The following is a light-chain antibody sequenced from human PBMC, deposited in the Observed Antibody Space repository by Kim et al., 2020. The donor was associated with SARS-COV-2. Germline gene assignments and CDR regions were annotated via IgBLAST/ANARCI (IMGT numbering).Light chain of an antibody. CDR1: DLGNKY. CDR2: EDT. Sequence: SYELTQPPSVSVSPGQTVTITCSGDDLGNKYACWYQQKPGQSPVLVIYEDTKRPSGIPERFSGSNSGNTATLTISETQSTDEADYYCQALDSSSDVVFGG. J-gene: IGLJ2*01. CDR3: QALDSSSDVV. V-gene: IGLV3-1*01.